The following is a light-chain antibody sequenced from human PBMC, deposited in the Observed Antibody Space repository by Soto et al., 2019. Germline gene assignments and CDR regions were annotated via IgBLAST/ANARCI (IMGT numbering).Light chain of an antibody. CDR2: GAS. CDR1: QSVSSN. CDR3: QQYNSYSI. Sequence: EIVMTQSPATLSVSPGERATLSCRASQSVSSNLAWYQQKPGQAPRLLIYGASTRATGIPARFSGSGSGTEFTLTISSLQSDDFATYYCQQYNSYSIFGQGTKLEIK. J-gene: IGKJ2*01. V-gene: IGKV3-15*01.